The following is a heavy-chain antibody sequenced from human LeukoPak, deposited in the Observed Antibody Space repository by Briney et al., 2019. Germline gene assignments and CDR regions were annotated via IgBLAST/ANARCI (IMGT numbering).Heavy chain of an antibody. CDR1: GFTLSSYT. CDR2: ITGSGSDT. Sequence: GGSLRLSCAASGFTLSSYTMNWVRQAPGEGLEWVSSITGSGSDTYYADSVKGRFTISRDNAKNSLYLQMNSLRADDTAVYDCARDVYGDYANDYWGQGNLVTVSS. V-gene: IGHV3-21*01. CDR3: ARDVYGDYANDY. J-gene: IGHJ4*02. D-gene: IGHD4-17*01.